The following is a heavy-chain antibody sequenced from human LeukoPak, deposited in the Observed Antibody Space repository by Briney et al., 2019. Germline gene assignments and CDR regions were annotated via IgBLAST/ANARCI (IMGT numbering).Heavy chain of an antibody. J-gene: IGHJ6*03. Sequence: GRSLRLSCAASGFTFSSYAMHWVRQAPGKGLEWVAFIRYDGSNKYYADSVKGRFTISRDNSKNTLYLQMNSLRAEDTAVYYCAKDQIWFGESQYYYYYMDVWGKGTTVTISS. CDR1: GFTFSSYA. D-gene: IGHD3-10*01. CDR2: IRYDGSNK. CDR3: AKDQIWFGESQYYYYYMDV. V-gene: IGHV3-30*02.